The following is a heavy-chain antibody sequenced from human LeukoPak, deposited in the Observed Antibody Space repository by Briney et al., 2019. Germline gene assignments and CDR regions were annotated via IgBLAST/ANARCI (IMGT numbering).Heavy chain of an antibody. J-gene: IGHJ6*02. D-gene: IGHD4-23*01. Sequence: PSETLSLTCTVAGGSVSSGDHYWTWIRQPPGKGLEWIGLIYFSGITHYNPSLKSRVTISIDTSKNQFSLKLSSVTAADTAAYYCARHAHPVVTPIHYYGLDVWGQGTTVTVSS. V-gene: IGHV4-61*08. CDR1: GGSVSSGDHY. CDR2: IYFSGIT. CDR3: ARHAHPVVTPIHYYGLDV.